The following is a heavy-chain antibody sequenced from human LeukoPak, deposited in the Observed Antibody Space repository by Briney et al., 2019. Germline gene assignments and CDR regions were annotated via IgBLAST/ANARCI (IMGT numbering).Heavy chain of an antibody. CDR2: IIPIFGTA. CDR1: GGTFSSYA. Sequence: ASVKVSCKASGGTFSSYAISWVRQAPGQGLEWMGGIIPIFGTANYAQKFQGRVTITTDESTSTAYMELSSLRSEDTAVYYCASSNTYYDFWSGYHFYWGQGTLVTVSS. V-gene: IGHV1-69*05. D-gene: IGHD3-3*01. J-gene: IGHJ4*02. CDR3: ASSNTYYDFWSGYHFY.